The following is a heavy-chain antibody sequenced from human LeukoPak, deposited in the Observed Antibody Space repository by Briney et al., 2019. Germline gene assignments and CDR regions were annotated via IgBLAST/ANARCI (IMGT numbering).Heavy chain of an antibody. CDR2: IYYSGST. D-gene: IGHD1-26*01. Sequence: SETLSLTCTVSGGSISSYYWSWIRQPPGKGLEWIGHIYYSGSTNYNPSLKSRVTMSLDTPKNQFSLKLSSVTAADTAVYYCTGGGSYLRYYFDFWGQGTLVTVSS. V-gene: IGHV4-59*08. CDR3: TGGGSYLRYYFDF. J-gene: IGHJ4*02. CDR1: GGSISSYY.